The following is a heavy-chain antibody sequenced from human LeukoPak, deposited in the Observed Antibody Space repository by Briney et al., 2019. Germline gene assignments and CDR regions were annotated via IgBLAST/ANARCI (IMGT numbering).Heavy chain of an antibody. CDR1: GASVRRYY. CDR3: AGGGYCSSASCHAPLFDW. Sequence: SETLSLTCTVSGASVRRYYSSWIRQSPGKGLEWIGYSHYSGSANFNPSLKSRVSISVGTSKNQFSLNLRSLTAADTAVYYCAGGGYCSSASCHAPLFDWWGPGILVTVSS. D-gene: IGHD2-2*01. J-gene: IGHJ4*02. CDR2: SHYSGSA. V-gene: IGHV4-59*02.